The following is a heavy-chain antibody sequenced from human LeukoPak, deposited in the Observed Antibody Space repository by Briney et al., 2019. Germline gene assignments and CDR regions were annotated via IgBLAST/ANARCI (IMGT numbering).Heavy chain of an antibody. CDR1: GFTFTAYY. CDR2: INPNSGGT. V-gene: IGHV1-2*02. J-gene: IGHJ5*02. Sequence: ASVKVSCKASGFTFTAYYMHWVRQAPGQGLEWMGWINPNSGGTYYAQKFQDRVTMTRDTSISTAYMELSRLRSDDTAVYYCASLCGGTCWDLNWFDPWGQGTLVTVSS. D-gene: IGHD2-15*01. CDR3: ASLCGGTCWDLNWFDP.